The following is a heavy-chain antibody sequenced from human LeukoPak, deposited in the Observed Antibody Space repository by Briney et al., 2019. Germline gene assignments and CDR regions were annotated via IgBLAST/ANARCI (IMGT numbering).Heavy chain of an antibody. J-gene: IGHJ4*02. CDR3: ARDLGGSYQDY. CDR1: GYTFTTYY. Sequence: ASVKVSCKASGYTFTTYYMHWVRQAPGQGFEWMGIINPSGGSTNYVQKFQGRVTMTRDTSTCTVYMQLSSLRSDDTAVYYCARDLGGSYQDYWGQGTLVTVSS. CDR2: INPSGGST. V-gene: IGHV1-46*01. D-gene: IGHD1-26*01.